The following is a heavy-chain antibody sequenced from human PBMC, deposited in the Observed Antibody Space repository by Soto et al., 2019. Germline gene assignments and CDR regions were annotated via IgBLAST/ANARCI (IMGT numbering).Heavy chain of an antibody. J-gene: IGHJ4*02. D-gene: IGHD3-22*01. Sequence: QVQLQESGPGLVKPSETLSLTCAVSGDSISSYYCMWIRQPPGKGLESIGYLYYGRSANYNPSLKRRITLSVDTSTNQCSLTLSSMTAADTAVYYCALRSMAVVPEYWGQGTLVTVSS. CDR3: ALRSMAVVPEY. CDR2: LYYGRSA. V-gene: IGHV4-59*01. CDR1: GDSISSYY.